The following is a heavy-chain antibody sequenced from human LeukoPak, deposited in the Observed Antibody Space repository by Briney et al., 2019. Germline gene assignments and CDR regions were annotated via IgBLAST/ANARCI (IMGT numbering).Heavy chain of an antibody. D-gene: IGHD2-21*01. CDR1: GFSLTTYA. Sequence: GGSLRLSCAASGFSLTTYAMGWVRQAPGKGLEWVSVISDRGDSTYYADSVKGRFTISRDSSKNTLYLQMNSLRGEDTALYYCAKGRWGLTINNFDLWGQGTMVTVS. CDR2: ISDRGDST. V-gene: IGHV3-23*01. J-gene: IGHJ3*01. CDR3: AKGRWGLTINNFDL.